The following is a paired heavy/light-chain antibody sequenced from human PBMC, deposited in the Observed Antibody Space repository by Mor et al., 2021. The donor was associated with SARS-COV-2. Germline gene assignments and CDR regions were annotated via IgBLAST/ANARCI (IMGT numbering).Heavy chain of an antibody. Sequence: EVQLVESGGALVQPGGSLTLSCAASGFDFDIYSMNWVRQVPGKGLEWLSYISSTSTTIHYADSVKGRFTISRDNAKNSLYLQMNSLRAEDTALYYCVRDTAYHSWFDPWGLGTLVTVSS. CDR2: ISSTSTTI. CDR3: VRDTAYHSWFDP. D-gene: IGHD2-21*02. CDR1: GFDFDIYS. J-gene: IGHJ5*02. V-gene: IGHV3-48*01.
Light chain of an antibody. CDR3: LGYGPSLYS. Sequence: FVLTQSPATLSLSPGERATLSCRASQGVSNNYFSWYQQKPGQAPRLLIYGASTRAPGTPDRFSGTGSGTDFTLTIRRLEPEDFAVYYCLGYGPSLYSFGQGTKIEIK. V-gene: IGKV3-20*01. CDR1: QGVSNNY. J-gene: IGKJ2*03. CDR2: GAS.